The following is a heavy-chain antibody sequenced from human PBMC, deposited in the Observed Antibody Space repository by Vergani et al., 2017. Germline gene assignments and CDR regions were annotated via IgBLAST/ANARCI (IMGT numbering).Heavy chain of an antibody. D-gene: IGHD6-19*01. CDR2: ISYDGSNK. CDR1: GFTFSSYG. CDR3: AXDSSGWGYYYYYYGMDV. V-gene: IGHV3-30*03. J-gene: IGHJ6*02. Sequence: VQLVESGGGLVQPGGSLRLSCAASGFTFSSYGMHWVRQAPGKGLEWVAVISYDGSNKYYADSVKGRFTISRDNSKNTLYLQMNSLRAEDTAVYYCAXDSSGWGYYYYYYGMDVWGQGTTVTVSS.